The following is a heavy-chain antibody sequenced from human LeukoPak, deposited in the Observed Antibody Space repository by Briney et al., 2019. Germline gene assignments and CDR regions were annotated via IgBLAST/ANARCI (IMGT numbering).Heavy chain of an antibody. Sequence: PGGSLRLSCAASGFTFSDYYMSWIRQAPGKGLEWVSAISDDGGDTKYAESVKGRFTISRDNSRNRLYLQMNSLRVEDTAIYYCGRDWKLDYWGQGILVTVSS. CDR2: ISDDGGDT. CDR1: GFTFSDYY. J-gene: IGHJ4*02. CDR3: GRDWKLDY. V-gene: IGHV3-23*01. D-gene: IGHD1-1*01.